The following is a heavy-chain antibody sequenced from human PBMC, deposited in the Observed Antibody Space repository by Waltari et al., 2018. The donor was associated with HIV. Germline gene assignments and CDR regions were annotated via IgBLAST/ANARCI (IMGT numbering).Heavy chain of an antibody. CDR1: GFTFTNYW. CDR2: IKDDGSEK. Sequence: EVQLMETGGGLVQSGGSLRLSCAASGFTFTNYWMSWVRQTPGKGLGCVAYIKDDGSEKYYMGSVKGRFTISRDNAKNSMFLQMNSRRAENTAVYYCARIGTFPHNYAIDFWGQGTTVTFSS. V-gene: IGHV3-7*01. D-gene: IGHD1-26*01. CDR3: ARIGTFPHNYAIDF. J-gene: IGHJ6*02.